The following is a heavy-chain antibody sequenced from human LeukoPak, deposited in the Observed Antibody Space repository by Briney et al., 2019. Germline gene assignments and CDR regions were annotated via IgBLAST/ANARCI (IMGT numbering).Heavy chain of an antibody. Sequence: SETLSLTRSVSGGPISSYYWSWIRQPAGKGREWIGRIYTTGNTDYNPSLKSRVTMSVDTSKNQFSLNLSSVTAADTAVYYCARDARGWSGFDYWGQGTLVTVSS. CDR1: GGPISSYY. J-gene: IGHJ4*02. CDR2: IYTTGNT. V-gene: IGHV4-4*07. D-gene: IGHD3-3*01. CDR3: ARDARGWSGFDY.